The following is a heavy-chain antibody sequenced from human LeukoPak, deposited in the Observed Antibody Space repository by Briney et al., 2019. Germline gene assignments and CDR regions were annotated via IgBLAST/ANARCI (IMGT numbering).Heavy chain of an antibody. D-gene: IGHD3-3*01. Sequence: ASVKVSCKASGGTFSSYAISWVRQAPGQGLEWMGGIIPIFGTANYAQKFQGRVTITADESTSTAYMELSGLRSEDTAVYYCARGLRYDFWSGYYFDYWGQGTLVTVSS. J-gene: IGHJ4*02. CDR1: GGTFSSYA. CDR3: ARGLRYDFWSGYYFDY. V-gene: IGHV1-69*01. CDR2: IIPIFGTA.